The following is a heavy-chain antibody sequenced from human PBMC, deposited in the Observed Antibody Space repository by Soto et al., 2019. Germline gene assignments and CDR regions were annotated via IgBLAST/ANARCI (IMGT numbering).Heavy chain of an antibody. J-gene: IGHJ4*02. CDR3: ASHSWQWLGRGYFDY. CDR1: GDSVTTSNYY. V-gene: IGHV4-39*01. CDR2: MYHTGIT. Sequence: QLQLQQSGPGLLKPAETLSRICSVSGDSVTTSNYYWAWIRQPPGRGLEWIGSMYHTGITYYNPSLQRRVPMSVDTSKNQFSLKLNSVTAGDTAVYYCASHSWQWLGRGYFDYWGQGALVTVSS. D-gene: IGHD6-19*01.